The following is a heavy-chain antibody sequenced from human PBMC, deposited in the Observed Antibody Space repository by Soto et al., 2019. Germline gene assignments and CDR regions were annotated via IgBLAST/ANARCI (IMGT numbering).Heavy chain of an antibody. CDR1: GFTFSSYS. CDR3: AKVRSSSSGCLDY. J-gene: IGHJ4*02. Sequence: GGSLRLSCAASGFTFSSYSMNWVRQAPGKGLEWVSSISSSSSYIYYADSVKGRFTISRDNAKNSLYLQMNSLRAEDTAVYYCAKVRSSSSGCLDYWGQGTLVTGSS. CDR2: ISSSSSYI. D-gene: IGHD6-6*01. V-gene: IGHV3-21*04.